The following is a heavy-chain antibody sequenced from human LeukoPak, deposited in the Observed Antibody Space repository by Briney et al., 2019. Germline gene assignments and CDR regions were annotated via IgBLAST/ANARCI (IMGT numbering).Heavy chain of an antibody. CDR1: GFTVSSND. D-gene: IGHD5-18*01. V-gene: IGHV3-53*01. CDR2: IYSGGSP. J-gene: IGHJ4*02. Sequence: GGSLRLSCAASGFTVSSNDMSWVRQTPGKGLEWVSLIYSGGSPFYADSVKGRFIISRDSSKNTLYLQMNSLRAEDTAVYYCARGRYSYGRGYFDYWGQGTLVTVSS. CDR3: ARGRYSYGRGYFDY.